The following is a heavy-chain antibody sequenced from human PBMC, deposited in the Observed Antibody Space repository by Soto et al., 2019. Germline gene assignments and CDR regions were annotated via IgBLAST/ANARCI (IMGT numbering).Heavy chain of an antibody. Sequence: APGQGLEWMGWISAYNGNTNYAQKLQGRVTMTTDTSTSTAYMEQRSLRSDDTAVYYCARDNEAVAPFDYWGQGTLVTVS. CDR3: ARDNEAVAPFDY. D-gene: IGHD6-19*01. V-gene: IGHV1-18*01. J-gene: IGHJ4*02. CDR2: ISAYNGNT.